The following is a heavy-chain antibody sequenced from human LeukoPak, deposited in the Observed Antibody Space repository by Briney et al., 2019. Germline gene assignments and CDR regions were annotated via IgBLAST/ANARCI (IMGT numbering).Heavy chain of an antibody. J-gene: IGHJ5*02. Sequence: SETLSLTCTVSGGSISSSSYYWGWIRQPPGKGLEWIGCIYHSGSTYDNPSLKSRVTISVDTSKNQFSLKLNSVTAADTAVYYCARGYYDSGSPFNWFDPWGQGTLVTVSS. D-gene: IGHD3-10*01. CDR1: GGSISSSSYY. CDR3: ARGYYDSGSPFNWFDP. CDR2: IYHSGST. V-gene: IGHV4-39*07.